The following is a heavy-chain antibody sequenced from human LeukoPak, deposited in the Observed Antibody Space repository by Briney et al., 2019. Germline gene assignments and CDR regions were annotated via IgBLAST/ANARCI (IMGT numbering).Heavy chain of an antibody. D-gene: IGHD6-13*01. CDR3: ARSIAAAGYFDY. J-gene: IGHJ4*02. CDR2: ISYDGSNK. Sequence: QPGGSLRLSCAASGFTFSSYAMHWVRQAPGKGLEWVAVISYDGSNKYYADSVKGRFTISRDNSKNTLYLQMNSLRAEDTAVYYCARSIAAAGYFDYWGQGTLITVSS. CDR1: GFTFSSYA. V-gene: IGHV3-30-3*01.